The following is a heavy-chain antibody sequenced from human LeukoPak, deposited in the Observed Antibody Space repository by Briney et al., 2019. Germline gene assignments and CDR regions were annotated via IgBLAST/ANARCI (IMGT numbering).Heavy chain of an antibody. V-gene: IGHV1-3*01. CDR1: GYTFTSYA. Sequence: ASVKVSCKASGYTFTSYAMYWVRQAPGQRLEWMGWINAGNGNTKYSQKFQGRVTITRNTSISTAYMELSSLRSEDTAVYYCARGGLELRFSNWFDPWGQGTLVTVSS. CDR2: INAGNGNT. J-gene: IGHJ5*02. CDR3: ARGGLELRFSNWFDP. D-gene: IGHD3-3*01.